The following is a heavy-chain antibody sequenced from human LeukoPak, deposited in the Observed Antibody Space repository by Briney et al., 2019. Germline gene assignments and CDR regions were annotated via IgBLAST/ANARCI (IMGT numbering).Heavy chain of an antibody. V-gene: IGHV3-74*01. CDR2: INSDGSST. J-gene: IGHJ4*02. Sequence: PGGSLRLSCAAPGFTFSSYWMHWVRQAPGKGLVWVSRINSDGSSTSYADSVKGRFTISRDNAKNTLYLQMNSLRAEDTAVYYCAREWVYDFWSGYYFDYWGQGTLVTVSS. D-gene: IGHD3-3*01. CDR1: GFTFSSYW. CDR3: AREWVYDFWSGYYFDY.